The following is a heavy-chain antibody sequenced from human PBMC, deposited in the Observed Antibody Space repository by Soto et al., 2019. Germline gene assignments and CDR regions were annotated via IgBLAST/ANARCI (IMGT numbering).Heavy chain of an antibody. CDR1: GFTFSDYY. Sequence: PGGFLRLSCAASGFTFSDYYRSWIRQAPGKGLEWVSYISSSSSYTNYADSVKGRFTISRDNAKNSLYLQMNSLRAEDTAVYYCARDRAHCTNGVCYAYYYYGMDVWGQGTTVTVSS. CDR3: ARDRAHCTNGVCYAYYYYGMDV. J-gene: IGHJ6*02. D-gene: IGHD2-8*01. V-gene: IGHV3-11*06. CDR2: ISSSSSYT.